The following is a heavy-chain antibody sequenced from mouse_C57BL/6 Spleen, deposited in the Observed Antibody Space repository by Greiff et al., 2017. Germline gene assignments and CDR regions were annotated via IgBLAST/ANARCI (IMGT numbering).Heavy chain of an antibody. Sequence: EVQGVESGTVLARPGASVKMSCKTSGYTFTSYWMHWVKQRPGQGLEWIGAIYPGNSDTSYNQKFKGKAKLTAVTSASTAYMELSSLTNEDSAVYYCTGYDYDGAWFAYWGQGTLVTVSA. J-gene: IGHJ3*01. CDR3: TGYDYDGAWFAY. V-gene: IGHV1-5*01. CDR1: GYTFTSYW. CDR2: IYPGNSDT. D-gene: IGHD2-4*01.